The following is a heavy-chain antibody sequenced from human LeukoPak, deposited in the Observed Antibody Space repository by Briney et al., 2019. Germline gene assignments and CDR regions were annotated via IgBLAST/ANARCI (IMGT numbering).Heavy chain of an antibody. Sequence: GESLKISCKGSRYSFTSYWIGWVRQMPGKGLEWMGIIYPGDSDTRYSPSFQGQVTMSADKSISTAYLQWSSLKASDTAMYYCARHRRGYNGYVDYWGQGTLVTVSS. V-gene: IGHV5-51*01. D-gene: IGHD5-12*01. CDR3: ARHRRGYNGYVDY. J-gene: IGHJ4*02. CDR1: RYSFTSYW. CDR2: IYPGDSDT.